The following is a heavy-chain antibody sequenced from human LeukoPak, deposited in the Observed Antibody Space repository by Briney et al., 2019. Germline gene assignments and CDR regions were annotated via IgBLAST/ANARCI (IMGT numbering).Heavy chain of an antibody. J-gene: IGHJ5*02. V-gene: IGHV3-74*01. Sequence: GGALRLSCAASGFTFSNYWMHWVRQAPGKGLVWVSRIDSNGKSTNYADSVKGRFTISRDNAKNTLYLQMNSLRVEDTAVYYCVRDKEVVTGIGWFDPWGQGTLVTVSS. D-gene: IGHD2-21*02. CDR2: IDSNGKST. CDR3: VRDKEVVTGIGWFDP. CDR1: GFTFSNYW.